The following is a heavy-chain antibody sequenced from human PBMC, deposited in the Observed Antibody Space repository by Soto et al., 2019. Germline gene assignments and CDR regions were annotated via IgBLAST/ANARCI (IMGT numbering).Heavy chain of an antibody. CDR3: PAPGPYSYNGMAV. CDR2: INYSGST. Sequence: QVQLQESGPGLVKPSQTLSLTCTVSGGSISSGDYYWSWIRQPPGKGLEWIGYINYSGSTYYNPSPRIQVTFSLDRPKTQSSLKLASVPPAATAVYYGPAPGPYSYNGMAVWGQGTRSPSP. CDR1: GGSISSGDYY. V-gene: IGHV4-30-4*01. J-gene: IGHJ6*02.